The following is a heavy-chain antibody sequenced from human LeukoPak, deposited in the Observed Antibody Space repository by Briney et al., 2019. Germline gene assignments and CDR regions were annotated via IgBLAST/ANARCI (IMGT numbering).Heavy chain of an antibody. CDR2: IYYSGST. V-gene: IGHV4-59*01. J-gene: IGHJ5*02. Sequence: PSETLSLTCTVSGGSISSYYWSWIRQPPGKGLEWIGYIYYSGSTNYNPSLRSRVTISVDTSKNQFSLKLSSVTAADTAVYYCARGSRGYYVMFDPWGQGTLVTVSS. CDR1: GGSISSYY. CDR3: ARGSRGYYVMFDP. D-gene: IGHD3-22*01.